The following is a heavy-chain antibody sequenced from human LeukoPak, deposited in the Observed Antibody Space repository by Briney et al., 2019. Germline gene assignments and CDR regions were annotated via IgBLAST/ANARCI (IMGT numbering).Heavy chain of an antibody. Sequence: GGSLRLSCAASGFTFNYAWMSWVRQAPGKRLEWVGRIKSTNDGGTIDYAAPVKDRFTISRDDSETTLYLQMNGLKTEDTAVYFCAADSPVSMAHSFDYWGQGILVTVSS. CDR1: GFTFNYAW. V-gene: IGHV3-15*01. CDR3: AADSPVSMAHSFDY. CDR2: IKSTNDGGTI. J-gene: IGHJ4*02. D-gene: IGHD2-21*01.